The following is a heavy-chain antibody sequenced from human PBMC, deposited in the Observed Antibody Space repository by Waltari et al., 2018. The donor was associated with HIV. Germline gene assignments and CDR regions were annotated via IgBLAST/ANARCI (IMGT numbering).Heavy chain of an antibody. CDR1: GGTFSSYA. CDR3: ARDWGHCSGGSCYHGTTNGMDV. Sequence: QVQLVQSGAEVKKPGSSVKVSCKASGGTFSSYAISWVRQAPGQGLEWMGGISPIFGTANYAQNFQGRVTITADKSTSTAYMELSSLRSEDTAVYYCARDWGHCSGGSCYHGTTNGMDVWGQGTTVTVSS. D-gene: IGHD2-15*01. CDR2: ISPIFGTA. V-gene: IGHV1-69*06. J-gene: IGHJ6*02.